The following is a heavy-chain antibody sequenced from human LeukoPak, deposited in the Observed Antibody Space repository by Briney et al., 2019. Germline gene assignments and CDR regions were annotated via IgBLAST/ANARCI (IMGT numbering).Heavy chain of an antibody. V-gene: IGHV3-64D*06. D-gene: IGHD2-21*02. CDR3: VRTDCGGDCYSRY. J-gene: IGHJ4*02. CDR2: INYNGDST. Sequence: PGGYLRLSCPASGFTFSRYGVHWVRRGPGKGLEYVSAINYNGDSTYYADSVKGRFTISRDNSNNTLFLQMSSLRPEDTAVYYCVRTDCGGDCYSRYWGRGTLVIVSS. CDR1: GFTFSRYG.